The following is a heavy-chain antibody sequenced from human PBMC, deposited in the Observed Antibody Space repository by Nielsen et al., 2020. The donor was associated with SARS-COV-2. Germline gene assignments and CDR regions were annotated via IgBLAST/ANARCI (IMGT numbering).Heavy chain of an antibody. J-gene: IGHJ4*02. Sequence: GESLKISCAASGFTFSSYSMNWVRQAPGKGLEWVSSISSSSSYIYYADSVKGRFTISRDNSKNTLYLQMNSLRAEDTAVYYCARESSSSYYFDYWGQGTLVTVSS. CDR2: ISSSSSYI. D-gene: IGHD6-6*01. V-gene: IGHV3-21*01. CDR3: ARESSSSYYFDY. CDR1: GFTFSSYS.